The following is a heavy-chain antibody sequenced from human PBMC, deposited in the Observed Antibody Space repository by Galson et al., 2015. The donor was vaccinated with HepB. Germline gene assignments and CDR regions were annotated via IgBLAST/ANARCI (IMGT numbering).Heavy chain of an antibody. CDR2: IIPILGIA. J-gene: IGHJ5*02. CDR1: GGTFSSYT. D-gene: IGHD6-19*01. Sequence: SVKVSCKASGGTFSSYTISWVRQAPGQGLEWMGRIIPILGIANYAQKFQGRVTITADKSTSTAYMELSSLRSEDTAVYYCARTLEQWPRLNWFDPWGQGTLVTVSS. V-gene: IGHV1-69*02. CDR3: ARTLEQWPRLNWFDP.